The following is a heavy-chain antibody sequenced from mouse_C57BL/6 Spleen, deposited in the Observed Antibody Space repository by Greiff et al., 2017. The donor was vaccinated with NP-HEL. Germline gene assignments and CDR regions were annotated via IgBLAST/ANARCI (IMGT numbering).Heavy chain of an antibody. CDR2: IWSDGST. CDR3: ARHQGSSYVDYAMDY. V-gene: IGHV2-6-1*01. CDR1: GFSLTSYG. D-gene: IGHD1-1*01. Sequence: VQLQQSGPGLVAPSQSLSITCTVSGFSLTSYGVHWVRQPPGKGLEWLVVIWSDGSTTYNSALKSRLSISKDNSKSQVFLKMNSLQTDDTAMYYCARHQGSSYVDYAMDYWGQGTSVTVSS. J-gene: IGHJ4*01.